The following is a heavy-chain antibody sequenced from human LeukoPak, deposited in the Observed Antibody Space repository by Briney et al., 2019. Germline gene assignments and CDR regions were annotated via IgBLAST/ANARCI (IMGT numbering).Heavy chain of an antibody. D-gene: IGHD3-9*01. V-gene: IGHV4-34*01. CDR1: GGSFSGYY. Sequence: SETLSPTCAVYGGSFSGYYWSWIRQPPGKGLEWIGEINHSGSTNYNPSLKSRVTISVDTSKNHFSLKLSSVTAADTAVYYCARGRLILRYFLGAFDIWGQGTMVTVSS. CDR3: ARGRLILRYFLGAFDI. J-gene: IGHJ3*02. CDR2: INHSGST.